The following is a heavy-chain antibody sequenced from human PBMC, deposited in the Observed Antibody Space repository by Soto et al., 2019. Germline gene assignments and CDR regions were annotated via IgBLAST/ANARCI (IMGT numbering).Heavy chain of an antibody. CDR3: AREDDGGDSLDV. D-gene: IGHD2-21*02. CDR2: IHHSGRI. V-gene: IGHV4-30-4*08. Sequence: QVQLQQSGPGLVKPSQTLSLTCTVSGDSISRDYYHWTWIRHSPGKGLEWIGYIHHSGRILYNPSLKSRVTISVDTSKNQFSLHLSSVTAADTAVYLCAREDDGGDSLDVWGQGTTVTVSS. CDR1: GDSISRDYYH. J-gene: IGHJ6*02.